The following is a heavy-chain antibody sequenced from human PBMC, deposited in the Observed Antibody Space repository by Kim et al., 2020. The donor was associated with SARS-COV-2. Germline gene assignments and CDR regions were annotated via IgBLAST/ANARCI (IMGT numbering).Heavy chain of an antibody. J-gene: IGHJ4*02. CDR3: LREPSN. CDR2: INGYGSSM. Sequence: GGSLRLSCEASGFRFSDYYMSWIRQAPGKWLEWVAYINGYGSSMKCADSVNGRFIISRDNANKSLSLQMNSPTPEDTAVFYCLREPSNCGQGTLVTVS. D-gene: IGHD6-6*01. CDR1: GFRFSDYY. V-gene: IGHV3-11*01.